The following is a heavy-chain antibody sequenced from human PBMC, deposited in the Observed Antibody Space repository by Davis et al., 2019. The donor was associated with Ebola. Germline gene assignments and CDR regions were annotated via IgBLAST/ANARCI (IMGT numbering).Heavy chain of an antibody. CDR2: ISGSGGST. V-gene: IGHV3-23*01. CDR1: GFTFNSYA. J-gene: IGHJ3*02. CDR3: AKDRGGYCSSTSCLDTFDI. D-gene: IGHD2-2*01. Sequence: PGGSLRLSCAASGFTFNSYAMSWVRQAPGKGLEWVSGISGSGGSTYYADYVEGRFTISRDNSNNTLYLQMNSLRAEDTAVYYCAKDRGGYCSSTSCLDTFDIWGQGTMVTVCS.